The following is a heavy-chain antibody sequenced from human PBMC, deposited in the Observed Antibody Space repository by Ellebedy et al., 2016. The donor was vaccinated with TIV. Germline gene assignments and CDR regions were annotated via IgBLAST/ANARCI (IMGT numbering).Heavy chain of an antibody. CDR2: ISYDGSNK. Sequence: GESLKISCAASGFTFSSYAMHWVRQAPGKGLEWVAVISYDGSNKYYADSVKGRFTISRDNSKNTLYLQMNSLRAEDTAVYYCVGGSLQTAMVFLDNYWGQGTLVTVSS. CDR1: GFTFSSYA. J-gene: IGHJ4*02. CDR3: VGGSLQTAMVFLDNY. V-gene: IGHV3-30-3*01. D-gene: IGHD5-18*01.